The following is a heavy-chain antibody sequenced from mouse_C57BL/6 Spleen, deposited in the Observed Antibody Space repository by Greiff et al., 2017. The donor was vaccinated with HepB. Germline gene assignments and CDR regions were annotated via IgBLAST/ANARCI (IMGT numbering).Heavy chain of an antibody. D-gene: IGHD1-1*01. Sequence: QVQLQQSGPELVKPGASVKISCKASGYAFSSSWMNWVKQRPGKGLEWIGRIYPGDGDTNYNGKFKGKATLPADKSSSTAYMQLSSLTSEDSAVYFCASDYYGSSPWFAYWGQGTLVTVSA. CDR2: IYPGDGDT. CDR1: GYAFSSSW. V-gene: IGHV1-82*01. CDR3: ASDYYGSSPWFAY. J-gene: IGHJ3*01.